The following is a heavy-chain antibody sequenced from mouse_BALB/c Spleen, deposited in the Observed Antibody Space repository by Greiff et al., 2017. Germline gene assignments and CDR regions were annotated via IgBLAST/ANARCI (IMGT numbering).Heavy chain of an antibody. D-gene: IGHD1-1*01. Sequence: EVKLQESGPGLVKPSQSLSLTCTVTGYSITSDYAWNWIRQFPGNKLEWMGYISYSGSTSYNPSLKSRISITRDTSKNQFFLQLNSVTTEDTATYYCARGGIYYGSSLDYWGQGTSVTVSS. V-gene: IGHV3-2*02. CDR1: GYSITSDYA. CDR2: ISYSGST. CDR3: ARGGIYYGSSLDY. J-gene: IGHJ4*01.